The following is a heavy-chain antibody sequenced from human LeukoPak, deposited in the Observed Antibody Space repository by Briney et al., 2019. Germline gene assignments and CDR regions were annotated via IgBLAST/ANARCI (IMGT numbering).Heavy chain of an antibody. Sequence: GGSLRLSCAASGFTFSSYSMNWVRQAPGKGLEWVSSISSSSSYTYYADSVKGRFTISRDNSKNTLYLQMNSLRAEDTAVYYCAKGRGVGYDFWSGYYDYWGQGTLVTVSS. J-gene: IGHJ4*02. CDR1: GFTFSSYS. CDR3: AKGRGVGYDFWSGYYDY. D-gene: IGHD3-3*01. CDR2: ISSSSSYT. V-gene: IGHV3-21*04.